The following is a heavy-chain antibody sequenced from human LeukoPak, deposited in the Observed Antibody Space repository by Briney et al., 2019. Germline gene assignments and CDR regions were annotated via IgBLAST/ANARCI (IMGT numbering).Heavy chain of an antibody. V-gene: IGHV5-10-1*01. D-gene: IGHD3-22*01. CDR2: IDPSDSYT. CDR1: GYSFTSYW. CDR3: ARGGDYYDSSANPPFDY. J-gene: IGHJ4*02. Sequence: GESLRISCKGSGYSFTSYWTSWVRQMPGKGLEWMGRIDPSDSYTNYSPSFQGHVTISADKSISTAYLQWSSLKASDTAMYYCARGGDYYDSSANPPFDYWGQGTLVTVSS.